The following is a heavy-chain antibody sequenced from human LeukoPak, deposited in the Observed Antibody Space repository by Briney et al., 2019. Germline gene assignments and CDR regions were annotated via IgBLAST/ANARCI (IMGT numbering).Heavy chain of an antibody. CDR2: IYYSGST. Sequence: ETSQTLSLTCTVSGGSISSGGYYWSWIRQHPGKGLEWIGYIYYSGSTYYNPSLKSRVTISVGTSKNQFSLKLSSVTAADTAVYYCARDPYSSSSFDAFDIWGQGTMVTVSS. D-gene: IGHD6-6*01. CDR1: GGSISSGGYY. V-gene: IGHV4-31*03. J-gene: IGHJ3*02. CDR3: ARDPYSSSSFDAFDI.